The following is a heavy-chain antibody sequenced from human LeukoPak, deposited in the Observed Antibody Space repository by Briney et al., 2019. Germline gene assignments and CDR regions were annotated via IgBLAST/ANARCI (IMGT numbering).Heavy chain of an antibody. CDR2: INPNSGGT. CDR1: GHTFTGYY. D-gene: IGHD2-2*03. Sequence: ASVKVSCKASGHTFTGYYMHWVRQAPGQGLEWMGWINPNSGGTNYAQKFQGRVAMTRDTSISTAYMELSRLRSDDTAVYYCARGSLHRGFLDNWGQEPLVTVS. V-gene: IGHV1-2*02. J-gene: IGHJ4*02. CDR3: ARGSLHRGFLDN.